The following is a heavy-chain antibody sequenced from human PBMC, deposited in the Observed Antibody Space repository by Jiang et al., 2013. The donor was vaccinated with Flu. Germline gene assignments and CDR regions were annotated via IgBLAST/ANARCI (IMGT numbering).Heavy chain of an antibody. CDR3: ARVLGDYVWGSYRAVWFDP. D-gene: IGHD3-16*02. Sequence: LLKPSETLSLTCTVSGGSISSYYWSWIRQPPGKGLEWIGYIYYSGSTNYNPSLKSRVTISVDTSKNQFSLKLSSVTAADTAVYYCARVLGDYVWGSYRAVWFDPWGQGTLVTVSS. J-gene: IGHJ5*02. CDR2: IYYSGST. CDR1: GGSISSYY. V-gene: IGHV4-59*01.